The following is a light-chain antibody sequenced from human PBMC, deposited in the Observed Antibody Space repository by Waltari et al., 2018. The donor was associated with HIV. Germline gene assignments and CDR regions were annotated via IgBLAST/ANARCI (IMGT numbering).Light chain of an antibody. CDR3: CSCPRSGIRYV. V-gene: IGLV2-23*02. CDR1: SSNVGSDDL. CDR2: EVT. Sequence: QSALTQPASVSGSPGQSITISCTGTSSNVGSDDLVSWYQQPPGEAPKLIIYEVTKRPSGVSNLFSGSKSGNTASLTISGLQAEDEADYYCCSCPRSGIRYVFGTGTKVTVL. J-gene: IGLJ1*01.